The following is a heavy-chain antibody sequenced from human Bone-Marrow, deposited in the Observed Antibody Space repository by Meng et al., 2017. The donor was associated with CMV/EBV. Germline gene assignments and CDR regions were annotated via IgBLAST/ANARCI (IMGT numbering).Heavy chain of an antibody. CDR3: ARSLTESVVVPAAGFDP. D-gene: IGHD2-2*01. Sequence: SVKVSCKASGGTFSSYAISWVRQAPGQGLEWMGGIIPIFGTANYAQKFQGRVTITTDESTSTAYVELSSLRSEDTAVYYCARSLTESVVVPAAGFDPWGQGTLVTVSS. CDR2: IIPIFGTA. V-gene: IGHV1-69*05. CDR1: GGTFSSYA. J-gene: IGHJ5*02.